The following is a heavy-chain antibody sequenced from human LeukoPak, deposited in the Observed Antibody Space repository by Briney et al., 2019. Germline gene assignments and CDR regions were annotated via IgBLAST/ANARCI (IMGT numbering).Heavy chain of an antibody. V-gene: IGHV3-7*01. J-gene: IGHJ4*02. D-gene: IGHD3-3*01. CDR1: GFTFSTYW. CDR3: ARAPRESLLGYYFDS. Sequence: GGSLRISCAASGFTFSTYWMTWVRQAPGKGLEWVANIKHDGSEQYYVDSVKGRFTISRDNAKNSLYLQMNSLRADDTAVYYCARAPRESLLGYYFDSWGQGTLVTVSS. CDR2: IKHDGSEQ.